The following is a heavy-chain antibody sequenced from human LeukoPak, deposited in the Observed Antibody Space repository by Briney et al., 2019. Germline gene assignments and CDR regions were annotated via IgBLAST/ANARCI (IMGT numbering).Heavy chain of an antibody. V-gene: IGHV3-21*01. D-gene: IGHD1-26*01. J-gene: IGHJ3*02. CDR2: ISSSSSYI. Sequence: PGGSLRLSCAASGFTFSSYSMNWVRQAPGKGLEWVSSISSSSSYIYYADSVEGRFTISRDNAKNSLYLQMNSLRAEDTAVYYCVRDREGATLNDAFDIWGQGTMVTVSS. CDR3: VRDREGATLNDAFDI. CDR1: GFTFSSYS.